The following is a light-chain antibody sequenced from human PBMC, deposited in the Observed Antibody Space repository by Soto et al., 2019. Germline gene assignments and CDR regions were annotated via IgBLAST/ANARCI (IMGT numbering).Light chain of an antibody. CDR2: GAS. J-gene: IGKJ3*01. Sequence: EIVLTQSPGTLSLSPGERATLSCRASQSVSSNYLAWHQQRPGQTPRLLIYGASSSATGIPDRFSGSGSGTDFTLTISRLEPEDFAVYYCQQYGTSPFTFGPGTKVDIK. CDR1: QSVSSNY. V-gene: IGKV3-20*01. CDR3: QQYGTSPFT.